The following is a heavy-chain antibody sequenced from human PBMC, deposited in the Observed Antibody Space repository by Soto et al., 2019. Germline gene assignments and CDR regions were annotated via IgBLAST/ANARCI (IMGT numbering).Heavy chain of an antibody. Sequence: SETLSLTCAISGGCVSSGVFSWNWIRQSPCQGLEWIGYISHGGSPHYTPSLESRVHISVDRFTNVISLDLTSVTPTDTAVYFCARGHYYYAMDVSGQGTTVTVSS. V-gene: IGHV4-30-2*06. J-gene: IGHJ6*02. CDR3: ARGHYYYAMDV. CDR2: ISHGGSP. CDR1: GGCVSSGVFS.